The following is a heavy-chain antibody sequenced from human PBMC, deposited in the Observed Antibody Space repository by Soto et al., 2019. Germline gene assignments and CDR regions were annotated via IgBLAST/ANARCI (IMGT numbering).Heavy chain of an antibody. Sequence: QVQLQESGPGLVKPSQTLSLTCTVSGDSISSGDYYWSWIRQPPGKGLEWIGYIYYSGSTYYNPSLTSRATISVDTSKNQSSLKRSSVTAADTAVYYCARDIVLVPFFFGYYGMDVWGQGTTVTVSS. V-gene: IGHV4-30-4*01. D-gene: IGHD2-2*01. CDR1: GDSISSGDYY. J-gene: IGHJ6*02. CDR3: ARDIVLVPFFFGYYGMDV. CDR2: IYYSGST.